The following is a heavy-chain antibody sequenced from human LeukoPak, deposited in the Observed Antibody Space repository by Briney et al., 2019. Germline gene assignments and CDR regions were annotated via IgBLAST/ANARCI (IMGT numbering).Heavy chain of an antibody. CDR1: GFTFSNYG. V-gene: IGHV3-30*18. CDR3: AKEAGGYSYGFNWFDP. J-gene: IGHJ5*02. D-gene: IGHD5-18*01. CDR2: ISYDGSNK. Sequence: GRSLRLSCAASGFTFSNYGMHWVRQAPGKGLEWVAVISYDGSNKYYADSVKGRFTISRDNSKNTLYLQMNSLRAEDTAVYYCAKEAGGYSYGFNWFDPWGQGTLVTVFS.